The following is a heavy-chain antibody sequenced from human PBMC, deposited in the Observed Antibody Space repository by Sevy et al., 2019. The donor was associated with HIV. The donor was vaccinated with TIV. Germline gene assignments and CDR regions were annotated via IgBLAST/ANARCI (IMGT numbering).Heavy chain of an antibody. Sequence: SETLSLTCVVSGYSISSSYWWDWFRRPPWKGMEWIGAIHYSGNTQYTPSLKSRVTVSADTSKNQFSLRLTSMTAADTAVYYCASHDWGRQDYWGQGTLVTVSS. CDR3: ASHDWGRQDY. J-gene: IGHJ4*02. CDR2: IHYSGNT. D-gene: IGHD7-27*01. CDR1: GYSISSSYW. V-gene: IGHV4-38-2*01.